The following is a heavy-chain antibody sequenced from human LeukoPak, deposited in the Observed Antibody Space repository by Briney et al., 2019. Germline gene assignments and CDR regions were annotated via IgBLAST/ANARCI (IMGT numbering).Heavy chain of an antibody. D-gene: IGHD5-18*01. CDR1: GFTFSSYA. Sequence: GGSLRLSCAASGFTFSSYAIHWVRQGPGKGLEWVAVISFDGNNKYYADSVKGRFTISRDNSKNTLSLQMNSLRPEDTAVYYCARVDTAMVIDYWGQGTLVTVSS. CDR2: ISFDGNNK. J-gene: IGHJ4*02. V-gene: IGHV3-30*14. CDR3: ARVDTAMVIDY.